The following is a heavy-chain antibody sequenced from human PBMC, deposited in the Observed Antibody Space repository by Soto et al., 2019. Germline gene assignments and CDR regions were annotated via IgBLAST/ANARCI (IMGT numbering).Heavy chain of an antibody. Sequence: EVQLVESGGGLIQPGGSLRLSCAASGFAVSSKYMTWVRQAPGKGLEWVSVIYGGGTTYYADSVKGRFTISRDTSKNTLYLQMNGMRAEDTAVYYCVQTTGWRGCDLWGEGTLVTVSS. J-gene: IGHJ4*02. D-gene: IGHD6-19*01. CDR3: VQTTGWRGCDL. CDR1: GFAVSSKY. V-gene: IGHV3-53*01. CDR2: IYGGGTT.